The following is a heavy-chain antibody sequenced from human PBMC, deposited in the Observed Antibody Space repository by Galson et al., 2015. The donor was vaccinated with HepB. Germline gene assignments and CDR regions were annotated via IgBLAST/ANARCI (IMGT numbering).Heavy chain of an antibody. CDR1: GFTFSSYA. D-gene: IGHD2-2*01. CDR2: ISGSATST. Sequence: SLRLSCAASGFTFSSYAMNWVRQAPGKGLEWVSFISGSATSTLYADSVKGRFSISRDNSKNTLYMEMNNLRAEDTGVYYCAKKDCTGTNCYQGAFDIWGLGTMVTVSS. V-gene: IGHV3-23*01. J-gene: IGHJ3*02. CDR3: AKKDCTGTNCYQGAFDI.